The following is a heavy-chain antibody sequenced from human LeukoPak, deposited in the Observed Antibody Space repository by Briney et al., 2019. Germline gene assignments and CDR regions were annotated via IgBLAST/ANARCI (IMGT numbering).Heavy chain of an antibody. Sequence: PSETLSLTCTVSGGSISSDYWSWIRQPDGKGLEWIGRIYTSGSTNYNPSLKSRVSMSVDTSTNQFSLKLSSVTAADTAVYYCARANYYDSSGYYVNFDYWGQGTLVTVSS. CDR2: IYTSGST. D-gene: IGHD3-22*01. CDR3: ARANYYDSSGYYVNFDY. J-gene: IGHJ4*02. CDR1: GGSISSDY. V-gene: IGHV4-4*07.